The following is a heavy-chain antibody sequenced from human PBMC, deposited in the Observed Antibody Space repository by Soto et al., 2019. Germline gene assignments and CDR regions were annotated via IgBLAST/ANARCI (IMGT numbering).Heavy chain of an antibody. J-gene: IGHJ3*02. D-gene: IGHD7-27*01. CDR1: GYTFTSYA. CDR2: INAGNGNT. V-gene: IGHV1-3*01. Sequence: ASVKVSCKASGYTFTSYAMHWVRQAPGQRLEWMGWINAGNGNTKYSQKFQGRVTITRDTSASTAYMELSSLRSEDTAVYYCASKTGDRDAFDIWGQGTMVTVSS. CDR3: ASKTGDRDAFDI.